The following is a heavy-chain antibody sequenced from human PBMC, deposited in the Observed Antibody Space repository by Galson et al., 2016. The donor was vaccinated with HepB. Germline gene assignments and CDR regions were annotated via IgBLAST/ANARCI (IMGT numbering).Heavy chain of an antibody. D-gene: IGHD2-2*01. CDR2: TTGRGTTS. V-gene: IGHV3-23*01. Sequence: SLRLSCAASGFTFDSYAMSWVRQAPGKGLEWVSSTTGRGTTSYYADSVKGRFTISRDNSQETLFLQMDNLRAEDTAVYHCAKDLRDCFTTSCYRSQQYFYYHGLDVWGPGTTVTGSS. J-gene: IGHJ6*02. CDR3: AKDLRDCFTTSCYRSQQYFYYHGLDV. CDR1: GFTFDSYA.